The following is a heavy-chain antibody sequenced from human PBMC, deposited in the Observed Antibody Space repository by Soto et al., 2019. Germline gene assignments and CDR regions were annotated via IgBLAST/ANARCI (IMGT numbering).Heavy chain of an antibody. D-gene: IGHD2-8*01. CDR1: GFTFSSYA. Sequence: GGSLRLSCSASGFTFSSYAMHWVRQAPGKGLEXVSXXSXXXXXTXXADSVKGRFTISRDNSKNTLYLQMSSLRAEDTAVYYNGFFYRTYFDYWGQGTLVTVSS. CDR2: XSXXXXXT. J-gene: IGHJ4*02. V-gene: IGHV3-64D*06. CDR3: GFFYRTYFDY.